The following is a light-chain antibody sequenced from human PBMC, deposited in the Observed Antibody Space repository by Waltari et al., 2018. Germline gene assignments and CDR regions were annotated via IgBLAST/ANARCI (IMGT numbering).Light chain of an antibody. V-gene: IGKV3-20*01. CDR3: QKYNSLPAT. CDR2: HAS. CDR1: QGINKC. J-gene: IGKJ1*01. Sequence: CRASQGINKCLAWYQQKPGQAPKLLIYHASRRASGIPYRFSGSGSGTDFSLTISRLEPEDFAAYYCQKYNSLPATFGPGTKVDIK.